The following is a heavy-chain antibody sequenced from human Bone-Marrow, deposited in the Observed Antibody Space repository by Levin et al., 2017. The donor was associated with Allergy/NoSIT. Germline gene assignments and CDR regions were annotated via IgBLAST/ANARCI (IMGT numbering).Heavy chain of an antibody. Sequence: GESLKISCKASGYIFTDYYMHWVRQAPGQGLEWMGWINPNTGGTSYSQTFQGRVTMTRDTSISTAYMDLSSLRSDDTAVYYCARGIASGGKTYYYYYMDVWGRGTTVAVSS. CDR3: ARGIASGGKTYYYYYMDV. J-gene: IGHJ6*03. CDR2: INPNTGGT. V-gene: IGHV1-2*02. CDR1: GYIFTDYY. D-gene: IGHD6-13*01.